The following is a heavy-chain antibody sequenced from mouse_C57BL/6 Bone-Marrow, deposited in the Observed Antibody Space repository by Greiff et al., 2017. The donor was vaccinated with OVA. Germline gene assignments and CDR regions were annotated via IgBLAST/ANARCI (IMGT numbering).Heavy chain of an antibody. J-gene: IGHJ1*03. Sequence: EVQRVESGGGLVQPKGSLKLSCAASGFTFNTYAMHWVRQAPGKGLEWVARIRSKSSNYATYYADSVKDRFTISRDDSQSMLYLQMNNLKTEDTAMYYCVRGDITTVVDWYFDVWGTGTTVTVSS. CDR3: VRGDITTVVDWYFDV. D-gene: IGHD1-1*01. V-gene: IGHV10-3*01. CDR2: IRSKSSNYAT. CDR1: GFTFNTYA.